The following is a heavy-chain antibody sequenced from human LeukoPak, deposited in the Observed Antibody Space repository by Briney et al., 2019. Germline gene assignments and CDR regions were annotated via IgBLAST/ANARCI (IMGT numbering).Heavy chain of an antibody. V-gene: IGHV4-34*01. J-gene: IGHJ4*02. CDR1: GGSFSGYF. D-gene: IGHD1-14*01. Sequence: SETLSLTCAAYGGSFSGYFWSWIRQTPGKGLEWIGETDHSGTTNYNPSLKSRVIISPDTSKSQFSLKVNSVTAADTAVYYCARAYKASPLHNAIDSWGQGTLVTVSS. CDR3: ARAYKASPLHNAIDS. CDR2: TDHSGTT.